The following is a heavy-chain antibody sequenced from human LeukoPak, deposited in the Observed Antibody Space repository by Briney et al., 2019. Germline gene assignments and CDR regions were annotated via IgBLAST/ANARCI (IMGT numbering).Heavy chain of an antibody. CDR2: ISGSGGST. CDR1: GFTFSSYV. J-gene: IGHJ4*02. V-gene: IGHV3-23*01. D-gene: IGHD3-10*01. Sequence: GGSLRLSCAASGFTFSSYVMSWVRQAPGKGLEWVSAISGSGGSTYYADSVKGRFTISRDNSKNTLYLQMNSLRAEDTAVYYCAKQTTFPGSYHLANFDYWGQGALVTVSS. CDR3: AKQTTFPGSYHLANFDY.